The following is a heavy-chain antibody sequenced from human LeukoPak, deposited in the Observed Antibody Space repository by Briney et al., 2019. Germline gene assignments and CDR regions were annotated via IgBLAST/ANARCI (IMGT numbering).Heavy chain of an antibody. CDR2: IYPGDSDT. CDR1: GYSFTSYW. CDR3: ARHCGQGGVVVPAGY. Sequence: GESLKISCKGSGYSFTSYWIGWVRQMPGKGLEWMGIIYPGDSDTRYSPSFQGQVTISADKSISIAYLQWSSLKASDTAMYYCARHCGQGGVVVPAGYWGQGTLVTVSS. D-gene: IGHD2-2*01. J-gene: IGHJ4*02. V-gene: IGHV5-51*01.